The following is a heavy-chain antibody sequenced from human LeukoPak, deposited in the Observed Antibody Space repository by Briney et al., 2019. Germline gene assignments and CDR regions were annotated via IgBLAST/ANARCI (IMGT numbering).Heavy chain of an antibody. CDR3: ARARDTSSWFSSRARDTSSWFSSDF. V-gene: IGHV3-21*06. D-gene: IGHD6-13*01. J-gene: IGHJ4*02. Sequence: GGSLRLSCAASGFTFSTYSMNWVRQAPGKGLEWVSSISSARTYIHYADSVKGRFTISRDNAKNSLYLQMNSLRAEDTAVYFCARARDTSSWFSSRARDTSSWFSSDFWGQGTLVTVSS. CDR2: ISSARTYI. CDR1: GFTFSTYS.